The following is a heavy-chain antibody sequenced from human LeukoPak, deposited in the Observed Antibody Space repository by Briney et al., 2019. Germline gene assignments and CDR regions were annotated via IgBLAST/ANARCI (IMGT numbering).Heavy chain of an antibody. D-gene: IGHD4-17*01. CDR1: GYTFTSYD. CDR2: MNPNSGNT. CDR3: AKDLDYGDSLSGTMDV. V-gene: IGHV1-8*01. Sequence: GASVKVSCKASGYTFTSYDINWVRQATGQGLEWMGWMNPNSGNTGYAQKFQGRVTMTRNTSISTAYMEPSSLRAEDTALYYCAKDLDYGDSLSGTMDVWGKGTTVTVSS. J-gene: IGHJ6*04.